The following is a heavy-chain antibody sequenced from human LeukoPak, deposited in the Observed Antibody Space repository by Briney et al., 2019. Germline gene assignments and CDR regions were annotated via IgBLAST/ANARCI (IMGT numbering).Heavy chain of an antibody. V-gene: IGHV3-33*01. CDR1: GFTLSIYG. Sequence: RGSLRLSCAASGFTLSIYGMHWVRQAPGKRLEWVATLWPDGNTKSSADSVKGRFTISRDSPMNTLYLQMNSLRVDDTAVYYCTRDPDGGGYASGWPDFWGQGTLVTVSS. J-gene: IGHJ4*02. CDR3: TRDPDGGGYASGWPDF. CDR2: LWPDGNTK. D-gene: IGHD6-19*01.